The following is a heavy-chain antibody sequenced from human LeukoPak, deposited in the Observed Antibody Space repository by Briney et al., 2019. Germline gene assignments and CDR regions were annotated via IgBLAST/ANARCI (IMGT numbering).Heavy chain of an antibody. D-gene: IGHD5-18*01. CDR2: ISSSSRYI. Sequence: GGSLRLSCVASGFTFSSYSMNWVRQAPGKGLEWVSSISSSSRYIYYADSMKGRFTISRDNAKSSLYLQMKSLRAEDTAVYYCAQGGGLRYSYGSYFDYWGQGTLVTVSS. J-gene: IGHJ4*02. CDR3: AQGGGLRYSYGSYFDY. CDR1: GFTFSSYS. V-gene: IGHV3-21*01.